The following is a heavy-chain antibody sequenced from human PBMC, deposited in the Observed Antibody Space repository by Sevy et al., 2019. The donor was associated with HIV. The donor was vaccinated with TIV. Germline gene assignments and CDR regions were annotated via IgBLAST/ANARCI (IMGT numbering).Heavy chain of an antibody. J-gene: IGHJ6*03. CDR3: ARGGSTDYYYYYMDV. Sequence: SETLSLTCAVYGGSFSGYYRSWIRQPPGKGLEWIGEINHSGSTNYNPSLKSRVTISVDTSKNQFSLKLSSVTAADTAVYYCARGGSTDYYYYYMDVWGKGTTVTVSS. CDR1: GGSFSGYY. D-gene: IGHD3-10*01. CDR2: INHSGST. V-gene: IGHV4-34*01.